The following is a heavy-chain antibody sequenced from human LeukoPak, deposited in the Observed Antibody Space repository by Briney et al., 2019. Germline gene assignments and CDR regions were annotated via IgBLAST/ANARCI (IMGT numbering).Heavy chain of an antibody. CDR2: INPNSGGT. CDR3: AMNWNYGFDHAFDI. J-gene: IGHJ3*02. CDR1: GYTFTGYY. Sequence: GASVKVSCKASGYTFTGYYMHWVRQAPGQGLEWMGWINPNSGGTNYAQKFQGRVTMTRDTSISTAYMELSRLRSDDTAVYYCAMNWNYGFDHAFDIWGQGTMVTVSS. D-gene: IGHD1-7*01. V-gene: IGHV1-2*02.